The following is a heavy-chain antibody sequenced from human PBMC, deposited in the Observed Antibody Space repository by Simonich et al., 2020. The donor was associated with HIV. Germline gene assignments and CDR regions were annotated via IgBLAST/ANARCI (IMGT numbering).Heavy chain of an antibody. J-gene: IGHJ4*02. D-gene: IGHD3-10*01. CDR2: VSWNMSSI. CDR1: GFTFDDYA. CDR3: AKDKGAYYGSGSPVY. Sequence: EVQLVESGGGLVQPGRSLRLSCAASGFTFDDYAMHWVWQATGNGLGEVSGVSWNMSSIGYADSVKGRFTISRDNAKNSLYLQMNSLRAEDTALYYCAKDKGAYYGSGSPVYWGQGTLVTVSS. V-gene: IGHV3-9*01.